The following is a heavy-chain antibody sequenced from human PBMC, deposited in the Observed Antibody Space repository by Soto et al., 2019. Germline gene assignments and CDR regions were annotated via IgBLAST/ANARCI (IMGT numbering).Heavy chain of an antibody. CDR1: GGSISSYY. Sequence: PSETLSLTCTVSGGSISSYYWSWIRQPPGKGLEWIGYIYYSGSTNYNPSLKSRVTIPVDTSKNQFSLKLSSVTAADTAVYYCARAHSSSGWYWFDPWGQGTLVTVSS. D-gene: IGHD6-19*01. V-gene: IGHV4-59*01. J-gene: IGHJ5*02. CDR3: ARAHSSSGWYWFDP. CDR2: IYYSGST.